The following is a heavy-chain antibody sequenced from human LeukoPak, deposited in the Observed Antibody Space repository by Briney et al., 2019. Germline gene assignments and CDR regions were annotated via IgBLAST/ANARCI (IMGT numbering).Heavy chain of an antibody. CDR3: ARDLGTEDYYMDV. D-gene: IGHD2-8*02. V-gene: IGHV3-11*04. Sequence: GGSLRLSCAASGFTFSDYYMSWIRQAPGKGLEWVSYISSSGSTIYYADSVKGRFTIPRDNAKNSLYLQMNSLRAEDTAVYYCARDLGTEDYYMDVWGKGTTVTVSS. CDR2: ISSSGSTI. J-gene: IGHJ6*03. CDR1: GFTFSDYY.